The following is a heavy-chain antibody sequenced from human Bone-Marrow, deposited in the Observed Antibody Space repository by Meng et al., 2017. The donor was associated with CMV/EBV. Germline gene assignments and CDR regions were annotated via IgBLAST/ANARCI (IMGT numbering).Heavy chain of an antibody. J-gene: IGHJ4*02. V-gene: IGHV3-21*04. CDR1: GFTFSSYS. CDR2: ISSSSSYI. Sequence: GESLKISCAASGFTFSSYSMNWVRQAPGKGLEWVSSISSSSSYIYYADSVKGRFTISRDNAKNSLYLQMNSLRAEDTAVYYCAKGLGTTAGRFEYCGQGTLVSVSS. CDR3: AKGLGTTAGRFEY. D-gene: IGHD1-1*01.